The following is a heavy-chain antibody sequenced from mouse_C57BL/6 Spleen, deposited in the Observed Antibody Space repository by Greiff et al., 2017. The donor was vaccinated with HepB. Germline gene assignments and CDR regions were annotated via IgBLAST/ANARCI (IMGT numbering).Heavy chain of an antibody. D-gene: IGHD3-2*02. V-gene: IGHV1-64*01. CDR3: AREGAQGPYYYAMDY. CDR1: GYTFTSYW. Sequence: QVQLQQPGAELVKPGASVKLSCKASGYTFTSYWMHWVKQRPGQGLEWIGMIHPNSGSTNYNEKFKSKATLTVDKSSSTAYMQLSSLTSEDSAVYYCAREGAQGPYYYAMDYWGQGTSVTVSS. CDR2: IHPNSGST. J-gene: IGHJ4*01.